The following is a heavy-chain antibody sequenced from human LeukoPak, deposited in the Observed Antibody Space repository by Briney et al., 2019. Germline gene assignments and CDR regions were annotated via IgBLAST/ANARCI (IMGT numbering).Heavy chain of an antibody. CDR2: IDSDGSPT. CDR1: GFTFSSYW. D-gene: IGHD3-3*01. V-gene: IGHV3-74*01. Sequence: GGSLRLSCAVSGFTFSSYWMTWVRQVPGEGLVWVSRIDSDGSPTTYAASVEGRFTISRDNAKNTLYLEMSWLRAEDTAIYYCVRESQQFWSVGAFDVWGQGTTVTVSS. CDR3: VRESQQFWSVGAFDV. J-gene: IGHJ6*02.